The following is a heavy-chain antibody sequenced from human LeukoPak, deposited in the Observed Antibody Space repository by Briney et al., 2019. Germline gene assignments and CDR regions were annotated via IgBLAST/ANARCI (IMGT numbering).Heavy chain of an antibody. D-gene: IGHD4-11*01. CDR1: GFTFSSYS. CDR2: ITSDSTTM. Sequence: RGSLSLSCAASGFTFSSYSMNWVRQAPGQGLEWVSYITSDSTTMFYADSVKGRFTASRDNAENSMYLQMNSLRAEDTAVYYCARVALRPIDYSNPEFDPWGQGTLVTVSS. V-gene: IGHV3-48*01. CDR3: ARVALRPIDYSNPEFDP. J-gene: IGHJ5*02.